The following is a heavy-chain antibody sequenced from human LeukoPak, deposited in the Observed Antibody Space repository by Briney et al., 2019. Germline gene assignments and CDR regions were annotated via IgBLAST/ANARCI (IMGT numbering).Heavy chain of an antibody. J-gene: IGHJ3*02. V-gene: IGHV3-48*03. CDR1: GFTFSSYE. Sequence: GSLRLSCAASGFTFSSYEMNWVRQAPGKGLEWVSYISSSGRTKYYADSVKGRFTISRDNAKSSLYLQMNSLRAEDTAVYYCARVSWDLQYTGAFDIWGQGTMVTVSS. CDR3: ARVSWDLQYTGAFDI. D-gene: IGHD1-26*01. CDR2: ISSSGRTK.